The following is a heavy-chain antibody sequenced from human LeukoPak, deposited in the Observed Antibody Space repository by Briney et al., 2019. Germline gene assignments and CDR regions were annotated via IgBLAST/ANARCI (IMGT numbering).Heavy chain of an antibody. D-gene: IGHD3-10*01. J-gene: IGHJ4*02. CDR1: GFTFSSYA. CDR2: ISYDGSNK. CDR3: AEFGEFGY. V-gene: IGHV3-30*04. Sequence: GGSLRLSCAASGFTFSSYAMHWVRQAPGKGLEWVAVISYDGSNKYYADSVEGRFTISRDNSKNTLYLQMNSLRAEDTAVYYCAEFGEFGYWGQGTLVTVSS.